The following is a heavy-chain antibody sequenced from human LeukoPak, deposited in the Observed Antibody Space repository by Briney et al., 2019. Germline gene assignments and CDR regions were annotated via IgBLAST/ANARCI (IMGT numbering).Heavy chain of an antibody. CDR1: GYTFTSYG. CDR2: ISAYNGNT. D-gene: IGHD3-10*01. Sequence: ASVKVSCKASGYTFTSYGISWVRQAPGQGLEWMGWISAYNGNTNYAQKLQGRVTMTTDTSTGTAYMELRSLRSDDTAVYYCARDGLSITMVRGVIRDFDYWGQGTLVTVSS. V-gene: IGHV1-18*01. CDR3: ARDGLSITMVRGVIRDFDY. J-gene: IGHJ4*02.